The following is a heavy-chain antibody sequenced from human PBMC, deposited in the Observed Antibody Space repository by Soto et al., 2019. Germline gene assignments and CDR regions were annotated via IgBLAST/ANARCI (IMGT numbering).Heavy chain of an antibody. CDR3: AKCLQVNWNYDAFHI. D-gene: IGHD1-7*01. CDR2: ITASGGTT. V-gene: IGHV3-23*01. J-gene: IGHJ3*02. CDR1: GFTFSSYS. Sequence: WGSLRLSCVASGFTFSSYSISWVRQAPGKGLEWVSHITASGGTTYYADSVKGRFTISRDSSRNTLYLQMNSLRAEDTALYYCAKCLQVNWNYDAFHIWGQGTMVTVS.